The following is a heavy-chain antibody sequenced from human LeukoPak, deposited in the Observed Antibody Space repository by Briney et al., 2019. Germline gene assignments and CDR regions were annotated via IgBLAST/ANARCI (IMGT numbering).Heavy chain of an antibody. CDR3: ARAPSGCGGTCPSDH. Sequence: SETLSLTCTVSGGSISGYFWSWIRQPAGKGLEWIGRIHDNGASNQNPSLKSRITRALDTSRNQVSLKLTSVTAANTAVYYSARAPSGCGGTCPSDHWGPGTLVTVSS. V-gene: IGHV4-4*07. J-gene: IGHJ5*02. D-gene: IGHD2-15*01. CDR2: IHDNGAS. CDR1: GGSISGYF.